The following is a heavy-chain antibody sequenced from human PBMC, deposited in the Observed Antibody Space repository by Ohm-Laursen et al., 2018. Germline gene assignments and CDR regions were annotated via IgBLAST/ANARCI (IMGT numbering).Heavy chain of an antibody. CDR1: GFTFSSYG. CDR3: ATGGTWDLDF. J-gene: IGHJ4*02. V-gene: IGHV3-7*01. CDR2: LNPDGGEK. Sequence: SLRLSCAASGFTFSSYGMHWVRQAPGKGLEWVANLNPDGGEKYYVDSVKGRFTISRDNAKNSLYLQMNSLRADDTSIYYCATGGTWDLDFWGQGTLVTVSS. D-gene: IGHD1-26*01.